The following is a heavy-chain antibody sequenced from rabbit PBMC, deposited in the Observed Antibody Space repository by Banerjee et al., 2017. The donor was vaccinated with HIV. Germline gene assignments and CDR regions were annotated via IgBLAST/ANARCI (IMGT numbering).Heavy chain of an antibody. CDR2: INTGRGST. Sequence: QEQLEESGGDLVKPEGSLTLTCTASGFDFSSNYWTCWVRQAPGKGLEWIACINTGRGSTYYASWAKGRFTISKASSTTLTLKMTSLTVADTATYFCARVADGYADYDYTTWLDLWGPGTLVTVS. J-gene: IGHJ5*01. CDR3: ARVADGYADYDYTTWLDL. V-gene: IGHV1S45*01. CDR1: GFDFSSNYW. D-gene: IGHD6-1*01.